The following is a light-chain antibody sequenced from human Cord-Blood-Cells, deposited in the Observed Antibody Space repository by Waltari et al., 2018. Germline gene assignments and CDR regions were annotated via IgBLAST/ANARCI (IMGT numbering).Light chain of an antibody. CDR1: SSDVGSYNR. CDR2: EVS. J-gene: IGLJ2*01. V-gene: IGLV2-18*02. Sequence: QSALTQPPSVSGSPGQSVTISCTGTSSDVGSYNRVSWYQQPPGTAPKLMIYEVSTRPSGVPARFSGSKSGNTASLTISGLQAEDEADYYCSSYTSSSTVVFGGGTKLTVL. CDR3: SSYTSSSTVV.